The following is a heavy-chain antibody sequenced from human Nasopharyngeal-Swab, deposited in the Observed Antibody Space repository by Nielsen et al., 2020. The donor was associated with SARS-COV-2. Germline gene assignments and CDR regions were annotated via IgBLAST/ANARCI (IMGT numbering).Heavy chain of an antibody. CDR2: ISGSGCST. CDR1: GFTFSSYA. V-gene: IGHV3-23*01. CDR3: AKDGGLTTFPYYYYYGMDV. J-gene: IGHJ6*02. D-gene: IGHD4/OR15-4a*01. Sequence: GESLKISCAASGFTFSSYAMSWVRQAPGKGLEWVSAISGSGCSTYYADSVKGRFTISRDNSKNTLYLQMNSLRAEDTAVYYCAKDGGLTTFPYYYYYGMDVWGQGTTVTVSS.